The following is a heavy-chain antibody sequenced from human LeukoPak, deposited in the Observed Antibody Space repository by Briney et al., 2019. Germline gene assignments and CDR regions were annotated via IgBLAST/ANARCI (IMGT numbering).Heavy chain of an antibody. Sequence: GASVKVSCKASGYTFTSYDISWVRQAPGQGLEWMGWISAYNGNTNHAQKFQGRVTMTTDTSTSTAYMELRSLRSDDTAVYYCARAGTSMVRGFDFDYWGQGTLVTVSS. CDR1: GYTFTSYD. CDR2: ISAYNGNT. V-gene: IGHV1-18*01. J-gene: IGHJ4*02. D-gene: IGHD3-10*01. CDR3: ARAGTSMVRGFDFDY.